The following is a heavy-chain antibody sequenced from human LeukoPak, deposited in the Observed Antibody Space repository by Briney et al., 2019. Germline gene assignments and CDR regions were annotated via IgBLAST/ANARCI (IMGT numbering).Heavy chain of an antibody. CDR2: ISSTGGYT. J-gene: IGHJ4*02. CDR3: ARASSGWYDY. V-gene: IGHV3-64*02. D-gene: IGHD6-19*01. Sequence: PGGSLRLSCAASGFTFSNYAMHWVRQAPGTGLEYVSAISSTGGYTYYADSVKCRFTVSRDNSKDTLYLQMGSLRTEDMAVYYCARASSGWYDYWGQGALVTVSS. CDR1: GFTFSNYA.